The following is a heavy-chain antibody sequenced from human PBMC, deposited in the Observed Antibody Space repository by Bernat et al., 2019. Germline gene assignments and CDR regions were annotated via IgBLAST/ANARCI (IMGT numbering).Heavy chain of an antibody. D-gene: IGHD3-16*01. CDR1: GFTFTSSA. Sequence: HMQLVQSGPEMTKPGTSVKVSCKASGFTFTSSAMQWVRQARGQRPEWIGWIVVGSGNTNYAQKFQERVTITRDMSTSTAYMELSSLRSEDTDVYYCAAAGPRGKNPFDYWGQGTLVTVSS. CDR2: IVVGSGNT. V-gene: IGHV1-58*02. CDR3: AAAGPRGKNPFDY. J-gene: IGHJ4*02.